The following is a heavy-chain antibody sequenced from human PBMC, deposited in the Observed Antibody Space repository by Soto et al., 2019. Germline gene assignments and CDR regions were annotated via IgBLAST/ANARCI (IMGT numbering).Heavy chain of an antibody. Sequence: LSLTCTVSGGSLSSYYWCWTRQPAGKGLEWIGRFYPTGKTNYNPSLQSRLTMSADTSRNQFSLNLTSVTAADTAVYYCARCGLDYGMDVWGQGTTVAVSS. CDR3: ARCGLDYGMDV. CDR1: GGSLSSYY. V-gene: IGHV4-4*07. D-gene: IGHD3-16*01. CDR2: FYPTGKT. J-gene: IGHJ6*02.